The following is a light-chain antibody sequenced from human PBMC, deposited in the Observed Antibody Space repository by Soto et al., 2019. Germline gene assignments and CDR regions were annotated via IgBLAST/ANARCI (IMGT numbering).Light chain of an antibody. CDR1: HLVMKD. CDR3: QQYNKWPLS. J-gene: IGKJ4*01. V-gene: IGKV3-15*01. CDR2: DTT. Sequence: VMTQSPATLSVSPGEGATLSCRASHLVMKDVAWYQQKPGQAPRLLIYDTTTMASGIPPRFSGGGSGTDFSLTISSLQSEEFAVYYCQQYNKWPLSFGGGTKVEIK.